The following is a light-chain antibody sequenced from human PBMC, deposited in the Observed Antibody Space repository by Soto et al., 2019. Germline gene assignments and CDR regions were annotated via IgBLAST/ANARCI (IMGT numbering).Light chain of an antibody. V-gene: IGKV3-20*01. CDR3: PQYRSSPTT. J-gene: IGKJ1*01. CDR1: QSVSSSY. CDR2: VAS. Sequence: IVLTQSPCTLSVSPGEIATLSCRASQSVSSSYLAWYQQKPGQAPRLLIYVASSRATGITDRFSGSGSGTDFTLTIIRLEPEDFAVYYCPQYRSSPTTFGQGTNVDIK.